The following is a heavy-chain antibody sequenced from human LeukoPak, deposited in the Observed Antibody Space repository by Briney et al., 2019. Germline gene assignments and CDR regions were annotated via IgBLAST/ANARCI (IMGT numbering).Heavy chain of an antibody. D-gene: IGHD3-16*01. V-gene: IGHV3-30*03. CDR2: ISYDGSNK. Sequence: GGSLRLSCAASGFTFSNYGMHWVRQAPGKGLEWVAVISYDGSNKYYADSVKGRFTISRDNSKNTLYLQMGSLRAEDMAVYYCARDGGGSPDYWGQGTLVTVSS. CDR3: ARDGGGSPDY. J-gene: IGHJ4*02. CDR1: GFTFSNYG.